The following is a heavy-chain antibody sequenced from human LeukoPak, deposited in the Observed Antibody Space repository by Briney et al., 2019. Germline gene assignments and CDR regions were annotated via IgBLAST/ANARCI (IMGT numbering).Heavy chain of an antibody. CDR3: AKERGCSGGSCYSAAFDI. Sequence: GGSLRLSCAASGFTFSSYGMHWVRQAPGKGLEWVAVISYDGSNKYYADSVKGRFTISRDNSKNTLYQQMNSLRAEDTAVYYCAKERGCSGGSCYSAAFDIWGQGTMVTVSS. CDR1: GFTFSSYG. D-gene: IGHD2-15*01. J-gene: IGHJ3*02. CDR2: ISYDGSNK. V-gene: IGHV3-30*18.